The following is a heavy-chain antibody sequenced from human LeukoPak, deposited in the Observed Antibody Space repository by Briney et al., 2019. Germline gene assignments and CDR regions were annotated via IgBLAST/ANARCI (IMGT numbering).Heavy chain of an antibody. CDR3: ARHVEGYCSGGSCYYYYMDV. Sequence: GESLKISCKGSGYSFTSYWIGWVRQMPGKGLEWMGIIYPGDSDTRYSPSFQGQVTISADKSISTVHLQWSSLKASDTAMYYCARHVEGYCSGGSCYYYYMDVWGKGTTVTISS. CDR2: IYPGDSDT. V-gene: IGHV5-51*01. J-gene: IGHJ6*03. D-gene: IGHD2-15*01. CDR1: GYSFTSYW.